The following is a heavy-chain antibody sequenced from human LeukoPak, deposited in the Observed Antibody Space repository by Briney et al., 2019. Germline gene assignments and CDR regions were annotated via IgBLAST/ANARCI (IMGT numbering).Heavy chain of an antibody. Sequence: GGSLRLSCAVSGFTFSDYGMHWVRQAPGKGLEWVAVMSYNGNYEYYADSVKGRFTISRDDSKNTLYLQMNSLRGEDTALYYCAKALPGVAAAGIPFIDYWGQGTLATVSS. V-gene: IGHV3-30*18. J-gene: IGHJ4*02. CDR1: GFTFSDYG. D-gene: IGHD6-13*01. CDR2: MSYNGNYE. CDR3: AKALPGVAAAGIPFIDY.